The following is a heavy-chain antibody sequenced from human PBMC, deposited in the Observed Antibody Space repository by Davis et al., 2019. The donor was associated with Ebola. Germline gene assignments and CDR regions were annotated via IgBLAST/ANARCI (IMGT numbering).Heavy chain of an antibody. J-gene: IGHJ4*02. Sequence: GESLKISCAASGFTFSDYSMNWVRQAPGKGLEWVSYISSSSSTKYYADSVKGRFTISKDNSKNTLYLQMNSLRAEDTAVYYCARDSIGVSVVVPAAIGAFGYWGQGTLVTVSS. CDR1: GFTFSDYS. D-gene: IGHD2-2*02. V-gene: IGHV3-48*01. CDR2: ISSSSSTK. CDR3: ARDSIGVSVVVPAAIGAFGY.